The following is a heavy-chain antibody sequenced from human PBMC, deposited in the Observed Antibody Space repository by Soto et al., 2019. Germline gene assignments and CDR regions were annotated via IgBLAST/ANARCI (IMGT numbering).Heavy chain of an antibody. CDR3: ARDPLGYCSSTSCPLFDY. Sequence: QVQLVQSGAEVKKPGASVKVSCKASGYTFTSYGISWVRQAPGQGLEWMGWISAYNGNTNYAQKLQGRVTMTTDTSTSTAYMELRSLRSDDTAVYYRARDPLGYCSSTSCPLFDYWGQGTLVTVSS. J-gene: IGHJ4*02. V-gene: IGHV1-18*01. CDR2: ISAYNGNT. CDR1: GYTFTSYG. D-gene: IGHD2-2*01.